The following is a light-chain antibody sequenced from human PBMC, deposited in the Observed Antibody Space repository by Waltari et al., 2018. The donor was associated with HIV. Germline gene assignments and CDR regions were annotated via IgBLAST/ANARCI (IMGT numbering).Light chain of an antibody. CDR1: SSDIGGYNF. CDR3: SSYTSSATGVL. J-gene: IGLJ2*01. CDR2: EVT. V-gene: IGLV2-14*01. Sequence: QSALTQPASVSGSPGQSIHISCTGTSSDIGGYNFVSWYQQHPGRAPRLMIYEVTSRPSGVSNRFSGSRSGNTASLTISGLQAEDEADYYCSSYTSSATGVLFGGGTTLTVL.